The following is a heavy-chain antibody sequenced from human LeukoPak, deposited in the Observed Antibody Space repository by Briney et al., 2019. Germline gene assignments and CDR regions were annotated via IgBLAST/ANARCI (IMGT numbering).Heavy chain of an antibody. CDR1: GYTFTSYY. J-gene: IGHJ5*02. D-gene: IGHD2-15*01. Sequence: ASVTVSCKASGYTFTSYYMHWVRQAPGQGLEWMGIINPSGGSTSYAQKFQGRVTMTRDTSTSTVYMELSSLRSEDTAVYYCARSKVGYCSGGSCYAPNWFDPWGQGTLVTVSS. CDR2: INPSGGST. CDR3: ARSKVGYCSGGSCYAPNWFDP. V-gene: IGHV1-46*01.